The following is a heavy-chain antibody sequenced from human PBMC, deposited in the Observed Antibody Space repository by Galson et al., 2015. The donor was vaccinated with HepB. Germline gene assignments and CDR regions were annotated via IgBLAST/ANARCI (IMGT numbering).Heavy chain of an antibody. CDR2: ISAYNRDT. D-gene: IGHD2-15*01. CDR1: GYTFSSYP. Sequence: SVKVSCKASGYTFSSYPITWVRQAPGQGLEWMGWISAYNRDTNYAQKFQGRVTMTTDTSTSTAYMELRSLRSDDTAVYFCARGALVVVVGATQNNWFDPWGQRTLVTVSS. V-gene: IGHV1-18*01. J-gene: IGHJ5*02. CDR3: ARGALVVVVGATQNNWFDP.